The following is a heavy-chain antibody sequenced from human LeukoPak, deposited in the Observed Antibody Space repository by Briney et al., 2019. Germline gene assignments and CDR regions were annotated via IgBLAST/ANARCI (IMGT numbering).Heavy chain of an antibody. Sequence: PGGSLRLSCAASGFTFSTYGMSWVRQAPGKGLKWVSAISGSGGSTYYADSVKGRFTISRDNSKNTLYLQMNSLRAEDTAVYYCAKRGSSGYYFHYFDYWGQGTLVTVSS. CDR3: AKRGSSGYYFHYFDY. V-gene: IGHV3-23*01. CDR2: ISGSGGST. CDR1: GFTFSTYG. J-gene: IGHJ4*02. D-gene: IGHD3-22*01.